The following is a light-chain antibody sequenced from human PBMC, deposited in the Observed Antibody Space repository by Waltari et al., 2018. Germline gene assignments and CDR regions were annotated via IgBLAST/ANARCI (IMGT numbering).Light chain of an antibody. CDR3: ALYMGSGIWV. V-gene: IGLV8-61*01. J-gene: IGLJ3*02. CDR2: KAN. CDR1: SCSLSTTSY. Sequence: QTVVTQEPSLSVSPGGTVPLTCALSSCSLSTTSYPTWYQQTTGQAPRTLVYKANARSSGVPDRFSGSILGNTAALTITGAQADDESDYYCALYMGSGIWVFGGGTRLTVL.